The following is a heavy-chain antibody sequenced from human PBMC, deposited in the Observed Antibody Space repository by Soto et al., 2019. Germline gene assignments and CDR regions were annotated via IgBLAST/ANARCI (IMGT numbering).Heavy chain of an antibody. Sequence: ASVKVSCKASGCTFTGYYMHWVRQAPGQGLEWMGWINPNSGGTNYAQKFQGRVTMTRDTSISTAYMELSRLRSDDTAVYYCARDSTYYDFWSGPSPGGMDVWGQGTTVTVSS. CDR3: ARDSTYYDFWSGPSPGGMDV. V-gene: IGHV1-2*02. D-gene: IGHD3-3*01. CDR1: GCTFTGYY. CDR2: INPNSGGT. J-gene: IGHJ6*02.